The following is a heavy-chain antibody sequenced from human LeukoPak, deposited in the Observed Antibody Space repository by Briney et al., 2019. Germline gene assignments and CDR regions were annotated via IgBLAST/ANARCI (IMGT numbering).Heavy chain of an antibody. Sequence: SGGSLRLSCAASGFTFSFYDMHWVRQATGKGLEWVSAISTAGDPYYPGSVTGRFTISRENAKDSLYLQMSSLRAGDTAVYYCARGSRGGLYYFDYWGRGTLVTVSS. CDR3: ARGSRGGLYYFDY. D-gene: IGHD4-23*01. J-gene: IGHJ4*02. CDR1: GFTFSFYD. CDR2: ISTAGDP. V-gene: IGHV3-13*05.